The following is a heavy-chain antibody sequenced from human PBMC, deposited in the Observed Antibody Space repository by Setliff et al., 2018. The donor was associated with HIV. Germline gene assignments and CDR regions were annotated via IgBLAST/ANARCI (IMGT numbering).Heavy chain of an antibody. D-gene: IGHD4-17*01. CDR1: GYDFRRYG. CDR3: ARAAAGNTGPFDL. J-gene: IGHJ4*02. V-gene: IGHV1-18*01. CDR2: ISPQNGET. Sequence: GASVKVSCKTSGYDFRRYGIAWVRQVPGHGLEWMGWISPQNGETIYAEKFQGRVTITADRSADTAYMELSSLRSEDTAVYYCARAAAGNTGPFDLWGQGSPVTVSS.